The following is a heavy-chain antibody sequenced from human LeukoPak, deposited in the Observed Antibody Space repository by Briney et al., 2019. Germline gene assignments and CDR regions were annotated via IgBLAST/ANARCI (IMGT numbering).Heavy chain of an antibody. CDR1: GFTFSTYA. CDR2: IRFNGSVE. V-gene: IGHV3-30*02. D-gene: IGHD7-27*01. J-gene: IGHJ4*02. CDR3: ASLKLGESVDF. Sequence: GGSLRLSCAASGFTFSTYAMHWVRQAPGKGLEWVTFIRFNGSVEYYADSVKGRFTVSRDNFKNTLYVLNSLRAEDTAVYYCASLKLGESVDFWRQGTLVTVSS.